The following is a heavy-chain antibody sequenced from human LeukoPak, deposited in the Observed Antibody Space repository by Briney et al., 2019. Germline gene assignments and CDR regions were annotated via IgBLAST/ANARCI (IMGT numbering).Heavy chain of an antibody. CDR2: ISGSGGST. V-gene: IGHV3-23*01. CDR3: AKAKQWLVHPTSYDDY. Sequence: PGGSLRLSCPASGFTFSSYAMSWVRQAPGKGLEWVSAISGSGGSTYYADSVKGRFTISRDNSKNTLYLQMNSLRAEDTAVYYCAKAKQWLVHPTSYDDYWGQGTLVTVSS. CDR1: GFTFSSYA. D-gene: IGHD6-19*01. J-gene: IGHJ4*02.